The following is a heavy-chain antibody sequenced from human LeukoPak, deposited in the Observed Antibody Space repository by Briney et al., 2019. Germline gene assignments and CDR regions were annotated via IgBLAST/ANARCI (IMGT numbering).Heavy chain of an antibody. V-gene: IGHV3-48*04. CDR2: ISSSSSTI. J-gene: IGHJ4*02. Sequence: GGSLRLSCAASGFTFSSYSMNWVRQAPGKGLEWVSYISSSSSTIYYADSVKGRFTISRDNAKNSLYLQMNSLRAEDTAVYYCAREVLPGGDGSSWYSPGGIGDYWGQGTLVTVSS. D-gene: IGHD6-13*01. CDR3: AREVLPGGDGSSWYSPGGIGDY. CDR1: GFTFSSYS.